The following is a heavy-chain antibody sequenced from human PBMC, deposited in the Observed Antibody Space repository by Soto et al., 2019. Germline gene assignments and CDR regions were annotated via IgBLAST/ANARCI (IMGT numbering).Heavy chain of an antibody. CDR2: FDPEDGET. V-gene: IGHV1-24*01. CDR3: ATGELLRAYYGMDV. Sequence: ASVKVSCKVSGYTLTELSMHWVRQAPGKGLEWMGGFDPEDGETTYAQKFQGRVTMTEDTSTDPAYMELSSLRSEDTAVYYCATGELLRAYYGMDVWGQGTTVTVSS. J-gene: IGHJ6*02. D-gene: IGHD1-26*01. CDR1: GYTLTELS.